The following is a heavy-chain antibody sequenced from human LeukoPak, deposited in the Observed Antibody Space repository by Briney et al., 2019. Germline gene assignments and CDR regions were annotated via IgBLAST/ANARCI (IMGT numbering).Heavy chain of an antibody. Sequence: ASVKVSCKVSGYTLTELSMHWVRQAPGQGLEWMGWINTNTGNPTYAQGFTGRFVFSLDTSVSTAYLQISSLKAEDTAVYYCARGDYSSGWPTTPYYFDYWGQGTLVTVSS. CDR1: GYTLTELS. J-gene: IGHJ4*02. V-gene: IGHV7-4-1*02. D-gene: IGHD6-19*01. CDR2: INTNTGNP. CDR3: ARGDYSSGWPTTPYYFDY.